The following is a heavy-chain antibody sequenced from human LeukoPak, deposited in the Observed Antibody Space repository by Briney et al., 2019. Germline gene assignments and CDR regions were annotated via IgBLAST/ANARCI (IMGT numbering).Heavy chain of an antibody. D-gene: IGHD5-18*01. V-gene: IGHV3-15*01. CDR3: TTVGSAMVRKSLYYFDY. CDR2: TKSKTDGGTT. J-gene: IGHJ4*02. Sequence: GGSLRLSCAASGFTVSSNYMSWVRQAPGKGLEWVGRTKSKTDGGTTDYAAPVKGRFTISRDDSKNTLYLQMNSLKTEDTAVYYCTTVGSAMVRKSLYYFDYWGQGTLVTVSS. CDR1: GFTVSSNY.